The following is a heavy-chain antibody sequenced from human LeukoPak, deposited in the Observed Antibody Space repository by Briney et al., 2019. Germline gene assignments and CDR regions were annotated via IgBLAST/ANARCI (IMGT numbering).Heavy chain of an antibody. V-gene: IGHV3-23*01. D-gene: IGHD2-8*01. Sequence: GGSLRLSCAASGFTFSRIAMGWVRQAPGKGLEWVSSISGNGGSAYFAGSVRGRFTISRDNSKNTVSLHMGSLRVEDTAVYYCAYHPGVQFDFWGQGTLVTVSS. J-gene: IGHJ4*02. CDR3: AYHPGVQFDF. CDR1: GFTFSRIA. CDR2: ISGNGGSA.